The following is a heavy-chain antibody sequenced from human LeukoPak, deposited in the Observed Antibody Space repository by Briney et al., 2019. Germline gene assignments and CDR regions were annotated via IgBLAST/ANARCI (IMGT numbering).Heavy chain of an antibody. CDR1: GGFISSSIYY. D-gene: IGHD3-3*01. J-gene: IGHJ3*02. CDR2: IYYGGKT. Sequence: PSETLSLTCTVSGGFISSSIYYCAWIRQPPGKGLEWIGSIYYGGKTYYNPSLKSRVTTSVDTSKNQFSLKLSSVTAADTAVYYCARHLGGSGSSDAFDIWGQGTMVTVSS. CDR3: ARHLGGSGSSDAFDI. V-gene: IGHV4-39*01.